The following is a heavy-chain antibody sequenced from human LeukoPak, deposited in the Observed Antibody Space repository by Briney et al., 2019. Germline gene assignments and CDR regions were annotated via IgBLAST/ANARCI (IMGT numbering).Heavy chain of an antibody. D-gene: IGHD1-1*01. CDR2: INHSGST. CDR1: GGSFSGYY. V-gene: IGHV4-34*01. CDR3: ARENGRRWYFDL. Sequence: PSETLSLTCAVYGGSFSGYYWSWIRQPPGKGLEWIGEINHSGSTNYNPSLKSRVTISVDTSKNQFSLKLSSVTAADTAVYYCARENGRRWYFDLWGRGTLVTVSS. J-gene: IGHJ2*01.